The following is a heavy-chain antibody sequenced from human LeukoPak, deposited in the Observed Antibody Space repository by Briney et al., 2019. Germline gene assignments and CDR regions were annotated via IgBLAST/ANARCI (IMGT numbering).Heavy chain of an antibody. CDR2: ISGSGGST. D-gene: IGHD3-22*01. CDR1: GFTFSSYA. J-gene: IGHJ4*02. V-gene: IGHV3-23*01. CDR3: AKRGDYDSSGYYLDY. Sequence: GGSLRLSCAVSGFTFSSYAMSWVRQAPGKGLEWVSAISGSGGSTYYADSVKGRFTISRDNSKNTLYLQMNSLRAEDTAVYYCAKRGDYDSSGYYLDYWGQGTLVTVSS.